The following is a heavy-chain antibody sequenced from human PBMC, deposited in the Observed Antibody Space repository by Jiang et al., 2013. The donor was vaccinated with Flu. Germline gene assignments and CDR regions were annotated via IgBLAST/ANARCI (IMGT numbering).Heavy chain of an antibody. V-gene: IGHV4-59*01. Sequence: LLKPSETLSLTCTVSGASISSFYWSWIRQSPGKGLEWIGNIYYSGSPTNYNPSLQSRVTMAIDRSKNQFSLKLSDLTAADTAIYYCARFIYGFDPWGQGTLVIVSS. D-gene: IGHD4-17*01. CDR1: GASISSFY. CDR2: IYYSGSPT. J-gene: IGHJ5*02. CDR3: ARFIYGFDP.